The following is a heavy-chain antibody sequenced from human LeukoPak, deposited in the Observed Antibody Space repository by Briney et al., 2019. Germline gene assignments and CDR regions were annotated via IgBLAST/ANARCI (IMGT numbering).Heavy chain of an antibody. Sequence: SVKVSCKASGYTFTSYGISWVRQAPGQGLEWMGGIIPMFGAANYAQKFQGRVTIIADKSTSTAYMELSSLKSEDTAVYYCARDVLDYYDRSDYVTWGQGTLVTVSS. V-gene: IGHV1-69*06. J-gene: IGHJ4*02. CDR3: ARDVLDYYDRSDYVT. CDR2: IIPMFGAA. D-gene: IGHD3-22*01. CDR1: GYTFTSYG.